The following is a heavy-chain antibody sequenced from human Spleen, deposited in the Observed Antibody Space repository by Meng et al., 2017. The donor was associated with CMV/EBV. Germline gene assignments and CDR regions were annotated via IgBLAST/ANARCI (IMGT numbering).Heavy chain of an antibody. J-gene: IGHJ4*02. V-gene: IGHV4-4*02. D-gene: IGHD2-21*02. CDR3: ARIERRRILKYCGSDCSTTDY. Sequence: QVQLQESGPGLVKPSGTLSLTCAVSGGSISSSNWWTWVRQVPGKGLEWIGEIYHSGSTNYNPSLKSRVTISVDKFKNQFSLKLGSVTAADTAVYYCARIERRRILKYCGSDCSTTDYWGQGTLVTVSS. CDR2: IYHSGST. CDR1: GGSISSSNW.